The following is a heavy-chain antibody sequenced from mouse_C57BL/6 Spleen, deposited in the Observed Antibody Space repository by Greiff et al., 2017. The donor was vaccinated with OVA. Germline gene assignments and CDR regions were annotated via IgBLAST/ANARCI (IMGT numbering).Heavy chain of an antibody. V-gene: IGHV5-16*01. CDR1: GFTFSDYY. Sequence: EVQVVESEGGLVQPGSSMKLSCTASGFTFSDYYMAWVRQVPEKGLEWVANINYDGSSTYYLDSLKSRFIISRDNAKNILYLQMSSLKSEDTATYYCARDGITTGAMDYWGQGTSVTVSS. CDR2: INYDGSST. J-gene: IGHJ4*01. D-gene: IGHD1-1*01. CDR3: ARDGITTGAMDY.